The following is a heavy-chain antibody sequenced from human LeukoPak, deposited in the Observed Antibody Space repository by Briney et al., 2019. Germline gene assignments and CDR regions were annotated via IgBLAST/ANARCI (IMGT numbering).Heavy chain of an antibody. D-gene: IGHD4-17*01. CDR3: ARVRRRLRAYYYYGMDV. Sequence: GASVKVSCKTSGYTFTNYGMHWVRQAPGQRLEWMGWMNPNSGNTGYAQKFQGRVTMTRNTSISTAYMELSSLRSEDTAVYYCARVRRRLRAYYYYGMDVWGQGTTVTVSS. CDR2: MNPNSGNT. J-gene: IGHJ6*02. V-gene: IGHV1-8*01. CDR1: GYTFTNYG.